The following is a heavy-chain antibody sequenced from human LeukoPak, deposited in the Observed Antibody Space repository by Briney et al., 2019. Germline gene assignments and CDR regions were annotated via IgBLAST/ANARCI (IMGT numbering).Heavy chain of an antibody. J-gene: IGHJ4*02. CDR3: ARVRLGNYFDY. D-gene: IGHD3-16*01. V-gene: IGHV1-3*01. Sequence: ASVKVSCKASGYTFTSYAMHWVRQAPGQRLEWMGWINAGNGNTKYSQRFQGRVTITRDTSASTAYMELSSLRSEDTAVYYCARVRLGNYFDYWGQGTLVTVSS. CDR2: INAGNGNT. CDR1: GYTFTSYA.